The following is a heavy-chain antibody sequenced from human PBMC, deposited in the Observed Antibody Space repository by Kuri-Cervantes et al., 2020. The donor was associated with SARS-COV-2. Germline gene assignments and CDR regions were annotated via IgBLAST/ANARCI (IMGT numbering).Heavy chain of an antibody. Sequence: GESLKISCAASGFTVSSNYMSWVRQAPGKGLEWVSVIYSGGSTYYADSVKGRFTISKDKLSDTLSLQMNSLRVEDTATYFCAKFAERQLIYFQHWGQGTVVTVSS. D-gene: IGHD3/OR15-3a*01. CDR2: IYSGGST. CDR3: AKFAERQLIYFQH. CDR1: GFTVSSNY. J-gene: IGHJ1*01. V-gene: IGHV3-53*01.